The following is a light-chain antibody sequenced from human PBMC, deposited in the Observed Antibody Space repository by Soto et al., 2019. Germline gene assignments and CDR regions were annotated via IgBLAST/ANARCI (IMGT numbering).Light chain of an antibody. V-gene: IGKV3-15*01. CDR1: QSVGTN. CDR3: QQLNYWPRIT. Sequence: DIVMTQSPGTLSVSPGERATLSCRASQSVGTNLAWYQQRPGQAPRLLVYGASTRASGIPPRFSGSGSGTDFTLTISSLQSADFAVYYCQQLNYWPRITFGQGTRLEIK. CDR2: GAS. J-gene: IGKJ5*01.